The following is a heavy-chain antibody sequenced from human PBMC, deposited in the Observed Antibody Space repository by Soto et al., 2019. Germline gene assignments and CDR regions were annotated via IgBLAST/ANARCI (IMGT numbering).Heavy chain of an antibody. CDR3: ARVAPAYCTNGVCPLFDY. CDR2: IYYSGST. V-gene: IGHV4-30-4*01. CDR1: GGSISSGDYY. Sequence: QVQLQESSPGLVKPSQTLSLTCTVSGGSISSGDYYWSWIRQPPGKGLEWIGYIYYSGSTYYNPSLKSRVTISVDTSKNQFSLKLSSVTAADTAVYYCARVAPAYCTNGVCPLFDYWGQGTLVTVSS. D-gene: IGHD2-8*01. J-gene: IGHJ4*02.